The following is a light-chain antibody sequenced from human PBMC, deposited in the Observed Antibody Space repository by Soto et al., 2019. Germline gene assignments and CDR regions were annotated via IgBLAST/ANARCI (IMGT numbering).Light chain of an antibody. V-gene: IGKV3-15*01. CDR2: DTY. CDR1: QSVSSRY. CDR3: QQYKNWPPIT. Sequence: EIVSTQSPGTLSLSPGERATLSCRASQSVSSRYLAWYQQKPGQAPRLLIYDTYTRATGIPARFSASGSGTEFTLTISSLQSEDFAVYYCQQYKNWPPITFGQGTRLEIK. J-gene: IGKJ5*01.